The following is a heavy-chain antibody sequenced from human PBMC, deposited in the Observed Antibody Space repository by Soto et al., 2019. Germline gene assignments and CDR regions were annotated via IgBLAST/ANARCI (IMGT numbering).Heavy chain of an antibody. J-gene: IGHJ6*02. D-gene: IGHD3-10*01. CDR2: IYYSGST. V-gene: IGHV4-31*03. CDR1: GGSISSGGYY. Sequence: SETLSLTCTVSGGSISSGGYYWSWIRQHPGKGLEWIGYIYYSGSTYYNPSLKSRVTISVDTSKNQFSLKLSSVTAADTAVYYCARDQADDSGLYYGMDVWGQGTTVTVSS. CDR3: ARDQADDSGLYYGMDV.